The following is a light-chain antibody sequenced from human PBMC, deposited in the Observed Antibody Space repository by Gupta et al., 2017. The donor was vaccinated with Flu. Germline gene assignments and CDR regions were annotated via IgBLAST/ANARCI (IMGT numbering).Light chain of an antibody. J-gene: IGLJ3*02. CDR1: SSDGGGYND. V-gene: IGLV2-14*01. CDR3: SSYTSSNSLV. CDR2: EVN. Sequence: SPLLQPAPVSGSPGQSIPISCPGTSSDGGGYNDVSWYQQHPGKAPKLMIDEVNKRPAGVANRFSGSKSGNTASLTISGHQAEDEADYYCSSYTSSNSLVFGGGTKLTVL.